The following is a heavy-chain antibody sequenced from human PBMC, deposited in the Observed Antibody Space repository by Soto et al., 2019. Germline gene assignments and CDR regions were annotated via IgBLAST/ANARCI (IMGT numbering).Heavy chain of an antibody. V-gene: IGHV3-21*01. Sequence: PGGSLRLSCAASGFSFSSYTMNWVRQAPGKGLEWVSSISSSSYIYYADSVKGRFTISRDNAKNSLYLQMNSLRVEDTAVYYCARDLLRYFDWSPPGSWGQGTLVTVSS. CDR3: ARDLLRYFDWSPPGS. CDR2: ISSSSYI. D-gene: IGHD3-9*01. J-gene: IGHJ5*02. CDR1: GFSFSSYT.